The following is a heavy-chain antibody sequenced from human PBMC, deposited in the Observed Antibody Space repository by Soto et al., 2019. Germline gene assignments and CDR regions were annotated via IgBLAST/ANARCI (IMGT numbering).Heavy chain of an antibody. CDR3: ARDGTYDSSGYYYDY. Sequence: ASVKVSCKASGYTFTSYCMHWVRQAPGQGLEWMGIINPSGGSTSYAQKFRGRVTMTRDTSTSTVYMELSSLRSEDTAVYYCARDGTYDSSGYYYDYWGQGTLVTVSS. CDR1: GYTFTSYC. V-gene: IGHV1-46*01. D-gene: IGHD3-22*01. CDR2: INPSGGST. J-gene: IGHJ4*02.